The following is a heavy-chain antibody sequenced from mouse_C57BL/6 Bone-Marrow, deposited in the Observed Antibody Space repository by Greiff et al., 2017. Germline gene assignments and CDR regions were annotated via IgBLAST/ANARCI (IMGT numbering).Heavy chain of an antibody. CDR1: GYSITSGYY. J-gene: IGHJ4*01. V-gene: IGHV3-6*01. Sequence: EVQLQESGPGLVKPSQSLSLTCSVTGYSITSGYYWNWIRQFPGNKLEWMGYISYDGSNNYNPSLKNRISITRDTSKNQFFLKLNSVTTEDTATYYCARGRTTVVATEAIDYWGQGTSVTVSS. CDR3: ARGRTTVVATEAIDY. CDR2: ISYDGSN. D-gene: IGHD1-1*01.